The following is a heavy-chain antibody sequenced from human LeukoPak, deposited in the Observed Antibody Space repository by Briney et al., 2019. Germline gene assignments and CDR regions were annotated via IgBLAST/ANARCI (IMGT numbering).Heavy chain of an antibody. D-gene: IGHD2-2*02. CDR2: MDPNSGAT. CDR3: ARDRRPKGYCSSTSCYKKDNWFDP. CDR1: GYTFTAHY. V-gene: IGHV1-2*02. Sequence: ASVKVSCKASGYTFTAHYMHWVRQAPGQGLEWMGWMDPNSGATNYAQKFQGRVTMTRDTSISTAYMELSRLRSDDTAVYYCARDRRPKGYCSSTSCYKKDNWFDPWGQGTLVTVSS. J-gene: IGHJ5*02.